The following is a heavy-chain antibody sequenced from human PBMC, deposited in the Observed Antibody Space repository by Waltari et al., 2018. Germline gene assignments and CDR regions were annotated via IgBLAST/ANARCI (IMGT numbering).Heavy chain of an antibody. V-gene: IGHV1-69*13. CDR2: LIPIFGTA. J-gene: IGHJ1*01. Sequence: VQLVQSGAEVKKPWSSVQVSCKASGGTFSRYAIRCVRQAPGQGLEWMGGLIPIFGTANYAQKFQGRVTITADESTSTAYMELSSLRSEDTAVYYCAREPGSGGQHWGQGTQVTVSS. CDR3: AREPGSGGQH. CDR1: GGTFSRYA. D-gene: IGHD2-15*01.